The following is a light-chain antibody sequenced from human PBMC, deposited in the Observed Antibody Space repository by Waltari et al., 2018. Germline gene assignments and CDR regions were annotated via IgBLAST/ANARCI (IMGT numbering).Light chain of an antibody. CDR1: QSVSSN. J-gene: IGKJ2*01. CDR3: QQYNNWPPYT. CDR2: GAS. Sequence: TLSVSPGERATLSCRASQSVSSNLAWYQQRPGQAPRLLIYGASTRATGIPARFSGSGSGTEFTLTISSMQSEDFAVYYCQQYNNWPPYTFGQGTKLEIK. V-gene: IGKV3-15*01.